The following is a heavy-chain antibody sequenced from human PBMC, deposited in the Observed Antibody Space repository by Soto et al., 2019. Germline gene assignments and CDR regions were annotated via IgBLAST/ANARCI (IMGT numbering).Heavy chain of an antibody. CDR3: ARSPNYYYYGFDV. Sequence: LTCTVSGGSVSSGDYFWSWLRQSPGKRLEWIAYIYYSGSTNYNPSLKSRATISVDTSKSQVSLTLTSMTAADAALYYCARSPNYYYYGFDVWGQGTAVTVSS. J-gene: IGHJ6*02. D-gene: IGHD3-10*01. V-gene: IGHV4-61*08. CDR2: IYYSGST. CDR1: GGSVSSGDYF.